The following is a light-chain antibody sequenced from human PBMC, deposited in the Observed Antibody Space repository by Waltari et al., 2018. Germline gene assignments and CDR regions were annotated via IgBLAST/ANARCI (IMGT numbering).Light chain of an antibody. CDR2: SNN. CDR1: SSNIGSKT. V-gene: IGLV1-44*01. J-gene: IGLJ2*01. CDR3: SSWDDSVIGPV. Sequence: QSVLTQPPSASGTPGQRVTISCSGSSSNIGSKTVTWYQQLPGTAPKRLIFSNNQRPSGVPDRFSGSKSGTSASLAISGLLSEDEADYYCSSWDDSVIGPVFGGGTKLTVL.